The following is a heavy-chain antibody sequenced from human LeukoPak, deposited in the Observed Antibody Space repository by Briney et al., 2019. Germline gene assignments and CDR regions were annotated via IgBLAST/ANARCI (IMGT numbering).Heavy chain of an antibody. CDR1: GGSISSYY. Sequence: PSETLSLTCTVSGGSISSYYWSWIRQPPGKGLEWIGYIYYSGSTNYNPSLNNRVTISLNTSKNQFSLRLSSVTAADTAVYYCARRSYYGSGSHYDYWGQGILVTVSA. CDR2: IYYSGST. CDR3: ARRSYYGSGSHYDY. J-gene: IGHJ4*02. V-gene: IGHV4-59*08. D-gene: IGHD3-10*01.